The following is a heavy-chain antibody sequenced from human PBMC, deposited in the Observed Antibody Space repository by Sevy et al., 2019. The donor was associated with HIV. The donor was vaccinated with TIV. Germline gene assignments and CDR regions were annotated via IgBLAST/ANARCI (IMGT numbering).Heavy chain of an antibody. D-gene: IGHD1-26*01. CDR1: GFNFSDYG. V-gene: IGHV3-33*08. CDR3: ASGILDH. Sequence: GGSLRLSCVGSGFNFSDYGMHWVRQAPGKGLEWVAVIWYDGSNKYNEDSVKGRFTISRDKSKNTAYLQMNNLRVEDSAVYYCASGILDHWGQGALVTVS. CDR2: IWYDGSNK. J-gene: IGHJ4*02.